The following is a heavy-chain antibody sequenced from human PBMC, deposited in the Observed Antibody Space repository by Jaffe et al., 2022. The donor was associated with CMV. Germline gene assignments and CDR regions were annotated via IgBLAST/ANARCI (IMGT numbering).Heavy chain of an antibody. D-gene: IGHD5-18*01. CDR3: ARGVIQGGYYYGLDV. J-gene: IGHJ6*02. Sequence: QVQLQESGPGLVKPSETLSLTCTVSGGSVSSGNYFWSWIRQPPGKGLEWIGYISYTGSTNYNPSLKSRVTISVGTSKNQFSLKLSSVTAADTAVYYCARGVIQGGYYYGLDVWGQGTTVTVSS. CDR2: ISYTGST. V-gene: IGHV4-61*01. CDR1: GGSVSSGNYF.